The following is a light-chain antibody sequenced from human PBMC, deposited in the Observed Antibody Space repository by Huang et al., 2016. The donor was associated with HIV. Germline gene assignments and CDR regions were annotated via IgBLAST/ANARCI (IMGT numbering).Light chain of an antibody. CDR1: QNILYTSNNHNS. V-gene: IGKV4-1*01. CDR3: QQYYRTPWT. Sequence: DIVVTQSPEPLAVSLGERATNYCKSRQNILYTSNNHNSAGWYPQKPGQPPKLLIHWASARLPGVPARFSAGGSGTDFSLTISSLQAADVAVYYCQQYYRTPWTFGQGTKVEIK. J-gene: IGKJ1*01. CDR2: WAS.